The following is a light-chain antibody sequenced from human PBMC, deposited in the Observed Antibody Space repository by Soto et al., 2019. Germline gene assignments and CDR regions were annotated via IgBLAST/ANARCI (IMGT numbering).Light chain of an antibody. V-gene: IGLV1-44*01. J-gene: IGLJ2*01. CDR3: AAWDDSLNGVE. CDR2: SNN. Sequence: QSVLTQPPSASGTPRQRVTISCSGTSSNIGSSTVNWYQHLPGTAPKLLIYSNNARSSGVPDRFSGSKSGTSASLAISGLQSEDEADYYCAAWDDSLNGVEFGGGTKLTVL. CDR1: SSNIGSST.